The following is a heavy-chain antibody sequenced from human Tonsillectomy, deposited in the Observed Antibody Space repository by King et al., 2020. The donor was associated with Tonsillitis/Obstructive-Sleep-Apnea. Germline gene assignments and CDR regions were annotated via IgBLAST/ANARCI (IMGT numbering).Heavy chain of an antibody. Sequence: VQLQQWGAGLLKPSENLSLTCAVYGGSFSGYYWSWIRQPPGKGLEWIGEINHSGSTNYNPSLKSRVTISVDTSKNQFSLKLSSVTAADTAVYYCARGLLRFLEWLPRRRTWFDPWGQGTLVTVSS. CDR3: ARGLLRFLEWLPRRRTWFDP. J-gene: IGHJ5*02. CDR1: GGSFSGYY. CDR2: INHSGST. D-gene: IGHD3-3*01. V-gene: IGHV4-34*01.